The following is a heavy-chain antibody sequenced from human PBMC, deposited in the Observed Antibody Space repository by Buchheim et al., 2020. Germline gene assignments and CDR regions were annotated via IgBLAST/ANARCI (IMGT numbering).Heavy chain of an antibody. J-gene: IGHJ6*02. Sequence: EVQLLESGGGLVQPGGSLRLSCAASGFTFSSYWMSWVRQAPGKGLEWVANIKQDGSEKYYVDSVKGRFTISRDNAKNSLYLQMNSLRAEDTAVYYCARDAMILTRSGYYYYYGMDVWGQGTT. CDR2: IKQDGSEK. CDR1: GFTFSSYW. V-gene: IGHV3-7*01. CDR3: ARDAMILTRSGYYYYYGMDV. D-gene: IGHD3-16*01.